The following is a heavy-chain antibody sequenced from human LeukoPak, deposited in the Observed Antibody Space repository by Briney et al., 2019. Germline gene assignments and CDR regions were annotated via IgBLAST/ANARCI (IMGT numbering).Heavy chain of an antibody. J-gene: IGHJ4*02. V-gene: IGHV4-39*07. CDR1: GGSISSISYY. D-gene: IGHD1-7*01. CDR3: ARKQTGTMYDV. CDR2: FSSGGSA. Sequence: SETLSLTCIVPGGSISSISYYWAWIRQSPGKGLEWIGTFSSGGSAYYNPSLTSRVSISKDTSGNQFSLRLYSVTAADTAVYYCARKQTGTMYDVWGQGTQVTVSS.